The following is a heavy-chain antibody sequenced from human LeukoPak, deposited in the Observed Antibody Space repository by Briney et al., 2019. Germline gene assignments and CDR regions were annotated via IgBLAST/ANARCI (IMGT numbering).Heavy chain of an antibody. D-gene: IGHD4-17*01. CDR1: GYTFTGYY. CDR3: ARELLRSNTFDI. J-gene: IGHJ3*02. V-gene: IGHV1-2*02. CDR2: INPNSGGT. Sequence: VASVKVSCKASGYTFTGYYMHWVRQAPGQGLEWMGWINPNSGGTNYAQKFQGRVTMTRDTSISTAYMELSRLRSDDTAVYYCARELLRSNTFDIWGQGRMVTVSS.